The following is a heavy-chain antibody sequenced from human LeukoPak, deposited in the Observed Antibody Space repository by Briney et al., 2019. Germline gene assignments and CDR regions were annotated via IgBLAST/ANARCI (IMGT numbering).Heavy chain of an antibody. CDR3: ARDRWYSRNWNDAVDI. J-gene: IGHJ3*02. V-gene: IGHV1-18*01. D-gene: IGHD6-13*01. Sequence: ASVKVSRKTSGYSFTSYGISWVRQAPGQGLEWMGWISAYNGNTNYAQKIQGRVTMTTDTSTSTAYMELRSLRSDDTAVYYCARDRWYSRNWNDAVDIWGQGTMVTVSS. CDR1: GYSFTSYG. CDR2: ISAYNGNT.